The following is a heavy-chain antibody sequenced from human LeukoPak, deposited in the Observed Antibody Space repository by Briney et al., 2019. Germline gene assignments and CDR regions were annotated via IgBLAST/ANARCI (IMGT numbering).Heavy chain of an antibody. Sequence: SEALPLTCTVSGGSISSCYWSWIRQPPGKGLEWIGYIYYSGSTNYNPSLKSRVTISVDTPKNQFSRKVSSVTAADTAVYYCARRTGYYDGFDYWGQGTLVTVSS. CDR3: ARRTGYYDGFDY. D-gene: IGHD3/OR15-3a*01. J-gene: IGHJ4*02. V-gene: IGHV4-59*01. CDR1: GGSISSCY. CDR2: IYYSGST.